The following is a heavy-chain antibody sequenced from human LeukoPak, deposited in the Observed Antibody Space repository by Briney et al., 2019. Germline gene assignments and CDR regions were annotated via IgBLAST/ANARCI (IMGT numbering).Heavy chain of an antibody. D-gene: IGHD3-10*01. Sequence: GGSLRLSCGASGLTVSSYAMSWVRQAPGKGLEWVSTIIGSAANTYYADSVKGRFTISRDVSKNTVYLQMNSLRAEDTAVYSCAKYTSGTSYRGLDQWGHGTLVTVSS. CDR3: AKYTSGTSYRGLDQ. J-gene: IGHJ4*01. V-gene: IGHV3-23*01. CDR1: GLTVSSYA. CDR2: IIGSAANT.